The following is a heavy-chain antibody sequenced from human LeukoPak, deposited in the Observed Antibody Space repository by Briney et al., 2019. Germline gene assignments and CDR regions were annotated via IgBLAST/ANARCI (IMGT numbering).Heavy chain of an antibody. J-gene: IGHJ4*02. CDR1: GFTFSRYA. CDR3: AKDPPGGSYWYFDY. V-gene: IGHV3-23*01. Sequence: GGSLRLSCAASGFTFSRYAMSWVRQAPGKGLEWVSGIISGGSTYYADSVKGRFTISGDNSKNTLYLQMNSLRAEDTAIYYCAKDPPGGSYWYFDYWGQGTLVTVSS. D-gene: IGHD1-26*01. CDR2: IISGGST.